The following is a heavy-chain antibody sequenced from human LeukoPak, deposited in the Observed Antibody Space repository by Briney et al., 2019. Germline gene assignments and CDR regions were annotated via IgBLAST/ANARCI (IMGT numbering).Heavy chain of an antibody. V-gene: IGHV3-66*01. CDR1: GFTVSSTH. Sequence: GGAVRLSCAASGFTVSSTHMGWVRQAPGKGVEGVAVIYSGDCAYYPDSVKGRFTISRDLSKHTLYLQMNDLRAEDTAVYYCARVAVAYFDYWGQATLVTVSS. D-gene: IGHD6-19*01. J-gene: IGHJ4*02. CDR2: IYSGDCA. CDR3: ARVAVAYFDY.